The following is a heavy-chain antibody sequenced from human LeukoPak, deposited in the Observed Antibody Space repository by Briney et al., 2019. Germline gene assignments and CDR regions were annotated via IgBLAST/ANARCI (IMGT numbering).Heavy chain of an antibody. Sequence: HINQDGSEEHYMDSVKARFTISRDNAKNSLSLQMNSLRAEDTAVYYCVRDGGVSGYDLLDYWGQGTLVTVSS. V-gene: IGHV3-7*01. J-gene: IGHJ4*02. CDR3: VRDGGVSGYDLLDY. D-gene: IGHD5-12*01. CDR2: INQDGSEE.